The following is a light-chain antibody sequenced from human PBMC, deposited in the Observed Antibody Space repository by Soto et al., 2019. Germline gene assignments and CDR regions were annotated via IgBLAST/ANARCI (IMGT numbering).Light chain of an antibody. Sequence: DIQMTQSPSTLSADAGDRVIITCRASQSVSKWLAWYQQKPGKAPTLLMYDAPNLQGGVPFRFSGCGSGTEFTLTISDLQPDDFATYYCQQYKSPPWTFGQGTKVDIK. CDR2: DAP. CDR3: QQYKSPPWT. CDR1: QSVSKW. J-gene: IGKJ1*01. V-gene: IGKV1-5*01.